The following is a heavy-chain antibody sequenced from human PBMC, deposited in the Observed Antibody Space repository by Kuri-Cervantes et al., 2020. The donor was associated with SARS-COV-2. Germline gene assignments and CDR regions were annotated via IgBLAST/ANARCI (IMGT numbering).Heavy chain of an antibody. CDR3: ARGRLIADYGDYGDFDF. V-gene: IGHV1-8*01. CDR2: MNSYSGKT. CDR1: GYSFTSSG. D-gene: IGHD4-17*01. J-gene: IGHJ4*02. Sequence: ASVKVSCKASGYSFTSSGIIWVRRATGQGLEWMGWMNSYSGKTGYAEKFQGRVTMTRNTSITTSYMELSSLTSEDTAIYYCARGRLIADYGDYGDFDFWGLGTLVTVSS.